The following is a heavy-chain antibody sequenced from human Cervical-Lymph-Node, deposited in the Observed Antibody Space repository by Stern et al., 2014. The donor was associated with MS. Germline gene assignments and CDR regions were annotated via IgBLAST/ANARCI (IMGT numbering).Heavy chain of an antibody. Sequence: QLVQSGAEAKKPGASVSVSCMASGYTFTDYYVHWVRQAPGQGLEWMGWINPKTGATHYAQRFQGRVTITRDTSTTTVPLELNRLRSDDTALYYCAKSGGPFDWLLHNSFDPWGQGTLVTVSS. V-gene: IGHV1-2*02. J-gene: IGHJ5*02. CDR2: INPKTGAT. CDR3: AKSGGPFDWLLHNSFDP. CDR1: GYTFTDYY. D-gene: IGHD3-9*01.